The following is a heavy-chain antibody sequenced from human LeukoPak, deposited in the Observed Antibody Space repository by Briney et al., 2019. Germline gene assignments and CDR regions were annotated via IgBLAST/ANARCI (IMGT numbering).Heavy chain of an antibody. CDR2: ISGSGGST. V-gene: IGHV3-23*01. Sequence: GGSLRLSCAASGFTFSSCAMSWVRQAPGKGLEWVSAISGSGGSTYYADSVKGRFTISRDNSKNTLYLQMNSLRAEDTAVYYCAKTHTYYYGSGSYYDPFDYWGQGTLVTVSS. D-gene: IGHD3-10*01. CDR1: GFTFSSCA. J-gene: IGHJ4*02. CDR3: AKTHTYYYGSGSYYDPFDY.